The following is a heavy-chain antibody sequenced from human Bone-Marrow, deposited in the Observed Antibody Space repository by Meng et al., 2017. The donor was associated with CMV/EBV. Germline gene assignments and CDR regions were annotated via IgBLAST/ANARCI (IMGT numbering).Heavy chain of an antibody. D-gene: IGHD2-21*01. Sequence: TFSNAWMSWGRQAPGKGLEWVGRIKSKTDGGTTDYAAPVKGRFTISRDDSKNTLYLQMNSLKTEDTAVYYCTTGVTYCGGDCSFPFDYWGQGTLVTVSS. CDR3: TTGVTYCGGDCSFPFDY. CDR2: IKSKTDGGTT. V-gene: IGHV3-15*01. J-gene: IGHJ4*02. CDR1: TFSNAW.